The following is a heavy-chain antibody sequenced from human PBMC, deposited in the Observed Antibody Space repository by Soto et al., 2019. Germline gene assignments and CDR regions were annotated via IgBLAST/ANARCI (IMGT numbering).Heavy chain of an antibody. CDR2: ISSSGSTI. J-gene: IGHJ4*02. CDR3: ARDRDYYDSSGYCDY. V-gene: IGHV3-48*03. D-gene: IGHD3-22*01. Sequence: HPGGSLRLSCAASGFTFSSYEMNWGRQAPGKGLEWVSYISSSGSTIYYADSVKGRFTISRDNAKNSLYLQMNSLRAEDTAVYYCARDRDYYDSSGYCDYWGQGPLVTVSS. CDR1: GFTFSSYE.